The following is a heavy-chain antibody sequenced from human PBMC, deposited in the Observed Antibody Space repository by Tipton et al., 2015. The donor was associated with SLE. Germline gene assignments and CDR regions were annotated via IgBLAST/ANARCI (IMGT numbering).Heavy chain of an antibody. D-gene: IGHD3-16*01. Sequence: TLSLTCSVSGHSVTIYSWSWIRQTPLKGIEWIGYVSNTGGTNYNPSLKSRVTMSVDTSKNQFSLNLRSVTASDAAVYYCASGGGNYYFDFWGQGTRVTVSS. CDR1: GHSVTIYS. J-gene: IGHJ4*02. V-gene: IGHV4-4*08. CDR3: ASGGGNYYFDF. CDR2: VSNTGGT.